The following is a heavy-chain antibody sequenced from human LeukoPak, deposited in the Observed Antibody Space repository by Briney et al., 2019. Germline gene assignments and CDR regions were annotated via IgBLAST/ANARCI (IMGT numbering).Heavy chain of an antibody. Sequence: ASVKVSCKASGYTFTSYAMNWVRQAPGQGLEWMGWINTNTGNPTYAQGFTGRFVFSLDTSVSTAYLQISSLKAEDTAVYYCARAQAMVRGAHLYYYYGMDVWGQGTTVTVSS. CDR3: ARAQAMVRGAHLYYYYGMDV. V-gene: IGHV7-4-1*02. J-gene: IGHJ6*02. CDR1: GYTFTSYA. D-gene: IGHD3-10*01. CDR2: INTNTGNP.